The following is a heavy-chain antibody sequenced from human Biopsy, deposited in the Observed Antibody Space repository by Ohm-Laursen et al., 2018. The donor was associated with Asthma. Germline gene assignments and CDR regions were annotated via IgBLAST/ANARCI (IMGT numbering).Heavy chain of an antibody. J-gene: IGHJ2*01. CDR2: ISYDGSKR. D-gene: IGHD3-9*01. V-gene: IGHV3-30*03. Sequence: SLRLSCTASGFTFSTYAMHWVRQAPGKGLEWVALISYDGSKRHSADSVRGRFTISRDNSKNTLYLQMNSLRAEDTAVYYCAREKAYSDILTAYYNGWYFDLWGRGTLVTVSS. CDR3: AREKAYSDILTAYYNGWYFDL. CDR1: GFTFSTYA.